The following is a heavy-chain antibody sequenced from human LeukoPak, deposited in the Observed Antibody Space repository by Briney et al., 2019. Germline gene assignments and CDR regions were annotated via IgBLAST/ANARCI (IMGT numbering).Heavy chain of an antibody. CDR2: INHSGST. V-gene: IGHV4-34*01. J-gene: IGHJ4*02. CDR1: GGSFSGYY. D-gene: IGHD5-12*01. Sequence: SETLSLTCAVYGGSFSGYYWSWIRQPPGKGLEWIGEINHSGSTNYNPSLKSRVTISVDTSKNQFSLKLSSVTAADTAVYYCARRRVATTLRLKYYFDYWGQGTLVTVSS. CDR3: ARRRVATTLRLKYYFDY.